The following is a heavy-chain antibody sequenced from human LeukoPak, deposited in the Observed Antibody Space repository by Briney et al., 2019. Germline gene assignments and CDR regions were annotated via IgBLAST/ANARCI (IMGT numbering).Heavy chain of an antibody. CDR3: ARDHWGRWLQSIDY. Sequence: GRSLRLSCAASGFTFSSYAMHWVRQAPGKGLEWVAVISYDGSNKYYADSAKGRFTIPRDNSKNTLYLQMNSLRAEDTAVYYCARDHWGRWLQSIDYWGQGTLVTVSS. D-gene: IGHD5-24*01. CDR1: GFTFSSYA. V-gene: IGHV3-30-3*01. J-gene: IGHJ4*02. CDR2: ISYDGSNK.